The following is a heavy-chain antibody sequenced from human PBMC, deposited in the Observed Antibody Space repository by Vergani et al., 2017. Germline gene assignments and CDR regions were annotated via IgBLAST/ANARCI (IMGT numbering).Heavy chain of an antibody. J-gene: IGHJ4*02. CDR3: AKDLTTVFDY. CDR2: IRYDGSNK. Sequence: QVQLVESGGGVVQPGGSLRLSCAASGFTFSSYGMHWVRQAPGKGLEWVAFIRYDGSNKYYADSVKGRFTISRDNSKNTLYLQMNSLRAEDTAVYYCAKDLTTVFDYWSQGTLVTVSS. CDR1: GFTFSSYG. V-gene: IGHV3-30*02. D-gene: IGHD4-17*01.